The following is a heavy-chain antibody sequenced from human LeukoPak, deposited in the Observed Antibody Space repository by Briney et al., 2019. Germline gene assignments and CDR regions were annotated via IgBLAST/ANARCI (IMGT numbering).Heavy chain of an antibody. V-gene: IGHV4-31*03. CDR1: GGSISSGGYY. CDR3: ASRDTATGLD. J-gene: IGHJ4*02. D-gene: IGHD5-18*01. Sequence: SETLSLTCTVSGGSISSGGYYWSWIRQHPGKGLEWIGYIYYSGSTYYNPSLKSRVTISVDTSKNQFSLKLSSVTAADTAVYYCASRDTATGLDWGQGTLVTVSS. CDR2: IYYSGST.